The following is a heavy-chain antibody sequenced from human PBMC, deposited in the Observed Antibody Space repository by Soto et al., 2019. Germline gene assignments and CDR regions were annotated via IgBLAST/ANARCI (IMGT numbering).Heavy chain of an antibody. V-gene: IGHV3-66*01. D-gene: IGHD7-27*01. J-gene: IGHJ6*02. Sequence: EVPLVESGGGLVQPGGSLRLSCAASGFTVSSNYMSWVRQAPGKGLEWVSVIYSGGSTYYADSVKGRFTISRDNSKNTLYLQMNSLRAEDTAMYYCARDLGTVYGMDVWGQGTTVSVSS. CDR1: GFTVSSNY. CDR3: ARDLGTVYGMDV. CDR2: IYSGGST.